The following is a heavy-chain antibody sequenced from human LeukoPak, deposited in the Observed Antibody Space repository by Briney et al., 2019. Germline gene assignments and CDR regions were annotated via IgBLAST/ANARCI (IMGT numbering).Heavy chain of an antibody. CDR1: GGSISSSSYY. CDR3: ARLGGATSPFGY. CDR2: IYYSGST. D-gene: IGHD1-26*01. V-gene: IGHV4-39*01. Sequence: SETLSLTCTVSGGSISSSSYYWGWIRQPPGKGLEWIGSIYYSGSTYYNPSLKSRVTISVDTSKNQFSLNLSSVTAADTAIYYCARLGGATSPFGYWGQGTLVTVSS. J-gene: IGHJ4*02.